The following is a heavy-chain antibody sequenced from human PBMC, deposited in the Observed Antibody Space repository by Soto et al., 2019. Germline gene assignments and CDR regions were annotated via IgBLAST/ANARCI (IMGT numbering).Heavy chain of an antibody. Sequence: PSETLSLTCTVYGDSITSYYWSWIRQPPGKGLEWIGYIYYSGSTYYNLSLKSRLTISVDTSKNQFSLKLSSVTAADTAVYYCASSGSDYWGQGILVTVSS. J-gene: IGHJ4*02. CDR2: IYYSGST. CDR1: GDSITSYY. V-gene: IGHV4-59*01. D-gene: IGHD3-10*01. CDR3: ASSGSDY.